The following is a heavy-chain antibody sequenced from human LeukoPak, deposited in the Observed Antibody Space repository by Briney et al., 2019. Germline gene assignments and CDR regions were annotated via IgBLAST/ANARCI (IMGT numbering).Heavy chain of an antibody. CDR1: GFSFSSYA. V-gene: IGHV3-23*01. Sequence: GGSLRLSCAASGFSFSSYAMSWVRQAPGKGLEWVSGISGSGGGTYYADSVKGRFTISRDNSKTTVFLQMNSLRAEDTAVYYCAKDTYFAPRGWFDPWGQGTLVTVSS. J-gene: IGHJ5*02. CDR3: AKDTYFAPRGWFDP. CDR2: ISGSGGGT. D-gene: IGHD3-9*01.